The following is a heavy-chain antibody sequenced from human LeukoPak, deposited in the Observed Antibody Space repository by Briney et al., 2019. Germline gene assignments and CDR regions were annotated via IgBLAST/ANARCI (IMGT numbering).Heavy chain of an antibody. V-gene: IGHV3-23*01. CDR2: ISGSGGST. CDR1: GFTFSSYA. CDR3: AKEGYYDFWSGYPTHFDY. Sequence: GGSLRLSCAASGFTFSSYAMSWVRQAPGKGLEWVSAISGSGGSTYYADSVKGRFTISRDNSKNTLYLQMNSLRAEDTAVYYCAKEGYYDFWSGYPTHFDYWGQGTLVTVSS. J-gene: IGHJ4*02. D-gene: IGHD3-3*01.